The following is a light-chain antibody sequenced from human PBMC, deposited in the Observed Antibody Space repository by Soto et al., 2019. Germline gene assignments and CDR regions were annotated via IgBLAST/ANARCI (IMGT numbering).Light chain of an antibody. V-gene: IGLV2-14*01. Sequence: QSVLTQPASVSGSPGQSITIAYTGTSSDVGGYNYVSWFQQHPGKAPKLMISEVSNRPSGVSNRFSASKSGNTASLTISGLQSEDEATYYCSSYSSSSTLVFGTGTKVTVL. CDR3: SSYSSSSTLV. CDR1: SSDVGGYNY. CDR2: EVS. J-gene: IGLJ1*01.